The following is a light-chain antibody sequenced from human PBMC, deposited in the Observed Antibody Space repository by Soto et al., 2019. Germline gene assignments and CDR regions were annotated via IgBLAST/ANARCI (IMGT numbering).Light chain of an antibody. CDR1: SSDVGGYNY. CDR2: EVS. CDR3: SSYAGSNNFV. Sequence: QSVLTQPPSASGSPGQSVTISCTGTSSDVGGYNYVSWYQQPPGKAPKLMIYEVSERPSGVPDRFSGSKSSNTASLTVSGLQAEDEADYYCSSYAGSNNFVFGTGTKV. J-gene: IGLJ1*01. V-gene: IGLV2-8*01.